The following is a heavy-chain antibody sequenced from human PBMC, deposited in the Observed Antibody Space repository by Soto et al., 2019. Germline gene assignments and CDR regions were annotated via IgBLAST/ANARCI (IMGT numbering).Heavy chain of an antibody. V-gene: IGHV3-74*01. D-gene: IGHD2-15*01. CDR3: VRRSLVVAAATREDY. J-gene: IGHJ4*02. CDR2: INSDGSST. CDR1: GFTFSSYW. Sequence: EVQLVESGGGLVQPGGSLRLSCAASGFTFSSYWMHWVRQAPGKGLVWVSRINSDGSSTSYADSVKGRFTISRDNAKNTLYLQMNTLRAEDTAGYYCVRRSLVVAAATREDYWGQGTLVTVSS.